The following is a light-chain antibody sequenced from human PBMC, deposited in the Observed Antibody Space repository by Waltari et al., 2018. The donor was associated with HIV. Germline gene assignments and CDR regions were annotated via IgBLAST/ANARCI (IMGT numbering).Light chain of an antibody. CDR1: QHINMY. Sequence: DIQITQSPSSLSASIGDRDTITCRTSQHINMYLNWYQQKPGKAPSLLIFAASTLHTGVPSRFSASGSGTTFSLAISSLQVDDLATYYCQQSFSLPLTFGAGTKVEI. CDR2: AAS. CDR3: QQSFSLPLT. J-gene: IGKJ4*01. V-gene: IGKV1-39*01.